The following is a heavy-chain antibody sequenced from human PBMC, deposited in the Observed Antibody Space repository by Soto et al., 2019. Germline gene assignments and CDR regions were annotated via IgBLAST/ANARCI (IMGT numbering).Heavy chain of an antibody. CDR2: INPSGGST. J-gene: IGHJ6*03. CDR1: GYTFTSYY. D-gene: IGHD3-9*01. CDR3: ARAPIYDILTGFYEDYYYYYMDV. Sequence: ASVKVSCKASGYTFTSYYMHWVRQAPGQGLEWMGIINPSGGSTSYAQKFQGRVTMTRDTSTSTVYMELSSLRSEDTAVYYCARAPIYDILTGFYEDYYYYYMDVWGKGTTVTVSS. V-gene: IGHV1-46*03.